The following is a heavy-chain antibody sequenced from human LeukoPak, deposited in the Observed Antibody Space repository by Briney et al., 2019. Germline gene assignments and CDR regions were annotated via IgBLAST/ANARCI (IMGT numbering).Heavy chain of an antibody. V-gene: IGHV1-24*01. CDR1: GYTLTELS. CDR2: FDPEDGET. CDR3: ASLYSGSYSEYFQH. D-gene: IGHD1-26*01. J-gene: IGHJ1*01. Sequence: ASVKVSCKVSGYTLTELSMHWVRQAPGKGLEWMGGFDPEDGETIYAQKFQGRVTITADEFTSTAYMELSSLRSEDTAVYYCASLYSGSYSEYFQHWGQGTLVTVSS.